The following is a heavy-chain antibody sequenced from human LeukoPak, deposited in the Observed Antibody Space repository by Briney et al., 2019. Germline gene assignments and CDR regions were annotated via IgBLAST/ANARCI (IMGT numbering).Heavy chain of an antibody. V-gene: IGHV4-59*01. J-gene: IGHJ4*02. CDR1: GGSINNYY. D-gene: IGHD1-14*01. Sequence: SETLSLTSTVSGGSINNYYWTWIRQPPGKGLEWIGYIYYTGSANYNSSLQSRVTISVDTSNNHFSLKLNSVTAADTAVYYCARIAPGMSFDYWGQGTLVTVSS. CDR3: ARIAPGMSFDY. CDR2: IYYTGSA.